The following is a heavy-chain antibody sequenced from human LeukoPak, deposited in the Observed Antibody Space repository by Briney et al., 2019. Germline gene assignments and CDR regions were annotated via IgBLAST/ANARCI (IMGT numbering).Heavy chain of an antibody. CDR1: VFSFGDYA. D-gene: IGHD3-10*01. CDR3: ARDPIGGRPDYLDY. Sequence: GGSLRLSCTVSVFSFGDYASYWGRQAPGKGFEWVAVISSDASITIYPDSMRGRFTISRDNSKNTLYLDMNNLRGEDTTLYFCARDPIGGRPDYLDYWGQGTLVTVSS. CDR2: ISSDASIT. V-gene: IGHV3-30*01. J-gene: IGHJ4*02.